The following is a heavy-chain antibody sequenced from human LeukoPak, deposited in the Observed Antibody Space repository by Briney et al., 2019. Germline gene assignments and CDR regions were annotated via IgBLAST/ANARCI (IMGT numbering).Heavy chain of an antibody. CDR1: GFTFSSNW. CDR2: IKEDGSEK. D-gene: IGHD6-19*01. CDR3: ARERAVNGWTSAHFDY. J-gene: IGHJ4*02. V-gene: IGHV3-7*01. Sequence: GGSLRLSCAASGFTFSSNWMSWVRQAPGKGLEWVANIKEDGSEKKYVDSVKGRFTISRDNARNSLYLQMNSLRAEDTAVYYCARERAVNGWTSAHFDYWGQGTLVTVSS.